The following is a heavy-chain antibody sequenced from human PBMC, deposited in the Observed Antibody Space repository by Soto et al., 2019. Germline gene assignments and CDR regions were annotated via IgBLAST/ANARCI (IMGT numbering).Heavy chain of an antibody. V-gene: IGHV6-1*01. CDR2: TYYRSKWYN. CDR1: GDSVSSNSAA. Sequence: TQALSLTCAISGDSVSSNSAAWNWIRQSPSRVLEWLGRTYYRSKWYNDYAVSVKSRITINPDTSKNQFSLQLNSVTPEDTAVYYCARGPPETGTTYYYYGMDVWGQGTTVTVSS. CDR3: ARGPPETGTTYYYYGMDV. D-gene: IGHD1-1*01. J-gene: IGHJ6*02.